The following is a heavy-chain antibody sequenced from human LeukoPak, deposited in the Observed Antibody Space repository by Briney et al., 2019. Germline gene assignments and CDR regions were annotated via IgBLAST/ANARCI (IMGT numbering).Heavy chain of an antibody. Sequence: AGGSLRLSCAASGFTFSSYVMSWVRQAPGKGLEWVSAISGSGGSTYYADSVKGRFTISRDNSKNTLYVQMNSLRAEDTAVYYCAKETGYSSGRFDYWGQGTLVTVSS. V-gene: IGHV3-23*01. D-gene: IGHD6-19*01. CDR3: AKETGYSSGRFDY. CDR2: ISGSGGST. CDR1: GFTFSSYV. J-gene: IGHJ4*02.